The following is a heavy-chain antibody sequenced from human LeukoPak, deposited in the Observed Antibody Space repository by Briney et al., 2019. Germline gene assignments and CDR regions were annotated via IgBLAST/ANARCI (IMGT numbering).Heavy chain of an antibody. CDR1: GFTFSSYW. V-gene: IGHV3-7*01. D-gene: IGHD2-8*01. J-gene: IGHJ4*02. CDR2: IKQDGSEK. Sequence: GGSLRLSCAASGFTFSSYWMSWVRQAPGKGLEWVANIKQDGSEKYYVDSVKGRFTISRDNAKNSLYLQMNSLRAEDTAVYYCARDRGAEDIVLMVYASHFDYWGQGTLVTVSS. CDR3: ARDRGAEDIVLMVYASHFDY.